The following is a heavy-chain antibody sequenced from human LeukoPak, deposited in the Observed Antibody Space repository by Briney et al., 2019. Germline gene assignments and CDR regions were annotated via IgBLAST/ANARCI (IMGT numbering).Heavy chain of an antibody. V-gene: IGHV4-59*01. Sequence: SETLSLTCTVSGGSMSNYFWSWIRQPPGKGLEWIGHIHYSGSTNYDPSLKSRVTISVDTSKNQFSLRLSSVTAADTAVYYCARGGTLFTYFDSWGQGTLVTVSS. CDR1: GGSMSNYF. D-gene: IGHD3-10*02. CDR3: ARGGTLFTYFDS. CDR2: IHYSGST. J-gene: IGHJ4*02.